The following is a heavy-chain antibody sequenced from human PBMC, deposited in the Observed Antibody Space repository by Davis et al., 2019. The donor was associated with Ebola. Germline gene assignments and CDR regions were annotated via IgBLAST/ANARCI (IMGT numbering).Heavy chain of an antibody. D-gene: IGHD5-12*01. CDR3: ASFGYTSSATEL. CDR1: GGSLSAYY. CDR2: TNHRGRT. Sequence: PSETLSLTCDIYGGSLSAYYWTWIRQSPGKGLEWIGETNHRGRTNYKSSLQSRFTISVDTSNNQVSLRLTSVTAADTAVYFCASFGYTSSATELWGQGTLVTVSS. J-gene: IGHJ4*02. V-gene: IGHV4-34*01.